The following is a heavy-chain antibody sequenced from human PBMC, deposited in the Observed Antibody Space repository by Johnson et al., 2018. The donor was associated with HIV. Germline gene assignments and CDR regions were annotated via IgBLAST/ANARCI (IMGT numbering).Heavy chain of an antibody. CDR1: GFTFSNAW. CDR2: IKSKTDGGTT. CDR3: ARDRGRGGYSYGRGDAFDI. J-gene: IGHJ3*02. Sequence: VQLVESGGGLVKPGGSLRLSCAASGFTFSNAWMSWVRQAPGKGLEWVGRIKSKTDGGTTDYAAPVKGRFTISRDNAKNSLYLQMNSLRAEDTAVYYCARDRGRGGYSYGRGDAFDIWGQGTMVTVSS. V-gene: IGHV3-15*01. D-gene: IGHD5-18*01.